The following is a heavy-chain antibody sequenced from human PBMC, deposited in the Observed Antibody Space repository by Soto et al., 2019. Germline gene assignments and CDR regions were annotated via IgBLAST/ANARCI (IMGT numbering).Heavy chain of an antibody. Sequence: SETLSLTCAVYGGSFSGYYWSWIRQPPGKGLEWIGEINHSGSTNYNPSLKSRVTISVDTSKNQFSLKLSSVTAADTAVYYCARSRAPRSGGSSGWFDPWGQGTLVTVSS. D-gene: IGHD2-15*01. V-gene: IGHV4-34*01. J-gene: IGHJ5*02. CDR3: ARSRAPRSGGSSGWFDP. CDR1: GGSFSGYY. CDR2: INHSGST.